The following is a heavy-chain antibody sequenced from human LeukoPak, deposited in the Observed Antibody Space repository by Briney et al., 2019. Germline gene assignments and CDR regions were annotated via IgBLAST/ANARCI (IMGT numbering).Heavy chain of an antibody. J-gene: IGHJ3*02. V-gene: IGHV1-18*01. CDR2: ISAYNGNT. D-gene: IGHD2-15*01. CDR3: ARLVGDLGAFDI. Sequence: ASVKVSSRASGYTFTSYGISWGRQAPGQGVEWMGWISAYNGNTNYAQKLQGRVTMTTDTSPRTAYMEPSRLRSDDTAVYYCARLVGDLGAFDIWGQGTMVTVSS. CDR1: GYTFTSYG.